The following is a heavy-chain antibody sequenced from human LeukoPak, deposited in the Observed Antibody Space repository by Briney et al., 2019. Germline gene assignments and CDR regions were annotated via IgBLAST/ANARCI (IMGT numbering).Heavy chain of an antibody. D-gene: IGHD1-26*01. CDR2: ISGSGGGT. V-gene: IGHV3-23*01. CDR3: AKNRGAGSHYYYHMNV. J-gene: IGHJ6*03. Sequence: GSLRLSCVASGFTFSTYAMSWVGQAAGKGLEWVSLISGSGGGTYYADSVKGRFTISRENSKNTLYLQPNSLRVEDTAVYYCAKNRGAGSHYYYHMNVWGKGTTVTVSS. CDR1: GFTFSTYA.